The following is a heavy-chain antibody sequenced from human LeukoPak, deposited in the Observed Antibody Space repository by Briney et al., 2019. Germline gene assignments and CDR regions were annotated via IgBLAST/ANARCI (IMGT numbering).Heavy chain of an antibody. Sequence: ASETLSLTCSVSGDSVNSGSYYWSWIRQHPGKGLEWMGNIYYSGSTYYNPSLKSRVTISVDTSKNQFSLKLSSVTAADTAVYYCARERESGRGYNYGYDAFDIWGQGTMVTVSS. D-gene: IGHD5-18*01. J-gene: IGHJ3*02. CDR1: GDSVNSGSYY. CDR3: ARERESGRGYNYGYDAFDI. CDR2: IYYSGST. V-gene: IGHV4-31*03.